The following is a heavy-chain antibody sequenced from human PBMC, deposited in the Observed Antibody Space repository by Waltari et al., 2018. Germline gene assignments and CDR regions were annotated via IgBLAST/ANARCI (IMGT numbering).Heavy chain of an antibody. CDR1: GGSFSVYY. J-gene: IGHJ4*02. Sequence: QLQLQQWGAGLLKPSETLSLPCAVYGGSFSVYYRSCIRQPPGKGLEWIGEINHSGSTNYNPSLKSRVTISVDTSKNQFSLKLSSVTAADTAVYYCARFTVTTLHFDYWGQGTLVTVSS. D-gene: IGHD4-17*01. CDR3: ARFTVTTLHFDY. CDR2: INHSGST. V-gene: IGHV4-34*01.